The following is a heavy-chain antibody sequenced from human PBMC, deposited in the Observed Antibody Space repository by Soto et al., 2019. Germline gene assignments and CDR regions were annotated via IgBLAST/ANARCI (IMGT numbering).Heavy chain of an antibody. D-gene: IGHD3-3*01. V-gene: IGHV4-59*01. CDR3: ARGVRDDFWSGYQYYFDY. CDR2: IYYSGST. Sequence: SETLSLTCTVSGGSISSYYWSWIRQPPGKGLEWIGYIYYSGSTNYNPSLKSRVTISVDTSKNQFSLKLSSVTAADTAVYYCARGVRDDFWSGYQYYFDYWGQGTLVTVSS. CDR1: GGSISSYY. J-gene: IGHJ4*02.